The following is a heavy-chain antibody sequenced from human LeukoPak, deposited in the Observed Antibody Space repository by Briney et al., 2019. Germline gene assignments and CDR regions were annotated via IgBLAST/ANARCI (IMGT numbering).Heavy chain of an antibody. CDR2: ISGSGGST. Sequence: PGGSLRLSCAASGFIFSSYAMSGVRQATGEGLEWVSAISGSGGSTYYAASVKGRFTISRDNSKNTLYLQMNSLRAEDTAVYYCAKYVPDYYFDYWGQGTLVTVSS. V-gene: IGHV3-23*01. D-gene: IGHD1-14*01. CDR1: GFIFSSYA. CDR3: AKYVPDYYFDY. J-gene: IGHJ4*02.